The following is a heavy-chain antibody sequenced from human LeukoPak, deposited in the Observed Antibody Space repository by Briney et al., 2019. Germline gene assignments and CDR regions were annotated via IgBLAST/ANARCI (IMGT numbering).Heavy chain of an antibody. CDR3: ARGTPFEYYCHYGMDV. Sequence: PSETLSLTCTVSGGSISSYYWSWIRQPPGKGLEWIGYIYYSGSTNYNPSLKSRVTISVDTSKNQFSLKLSSVTAADTAVYYCARGTPFEYYCHYGMDVWGQGTTVTVSS. V-gene: IGHV4-59*01. CDR1: GGSISSYY. J-gene: IGHJ6*02. D-gene: IGHD6-6*01. CDR2: IYYSGST.